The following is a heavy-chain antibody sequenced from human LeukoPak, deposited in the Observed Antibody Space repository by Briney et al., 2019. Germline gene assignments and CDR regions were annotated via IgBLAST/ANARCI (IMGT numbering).Heavy chain of an antibody. J-gene: IGHJ4*02. Sequence: GGSLRLSCAASGFTFSSYGMHWVRHAPGKGLEWVAVISYDGSNKYYADSVKGRFTISIDNSKNTLYLQMNSLRAEDTALYYCARTGVAAAGPFDYWGQGTLVTVSS. CDR2: ISYDGSNK. V-gene: IGHV3-30*03. CDR3: ARTGVAAAGPFDY. D-gene: IGHD6-13*01. CDR1: GFTFSSYG.